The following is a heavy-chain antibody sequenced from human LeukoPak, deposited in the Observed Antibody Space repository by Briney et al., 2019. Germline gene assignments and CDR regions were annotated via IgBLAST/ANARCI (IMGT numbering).Heavy chain of an antibody. CDR3: ARVQGSDIVVVPVNWFDP. Sequence: PSETPSLTCAVSGYSISSGYYWGWIRQPPGKGLEWIGSIYHSGSTYYNPSLKSRVTISVDTSKNQFSLKLSSVTAADTAVYYCARVQGSDIVVVPVNWFDPWGQGTLVTVSS. D-gene: IGHD2-2*01. J-gene: IGHJ5*02. CDR1: GYSISSGYY. V-gene: IGHV4-38-2*01. CDR2: IYHSGST.